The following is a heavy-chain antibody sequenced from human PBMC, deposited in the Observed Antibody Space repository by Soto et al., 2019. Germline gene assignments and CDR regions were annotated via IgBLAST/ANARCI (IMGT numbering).Heavy chain of an antibody. CDR3: ARGDDY. V-gene: IGHV4-59*11. CDR1: DGSNSSHH. Sequence: SETLSLTCTVSDGSNSSHHWTWIRQPPGKGLEWIGYIYSSGSTNYQPSLRGRVTISLDTSKNQFSLKLSSVTAADTAVYYCARGDDYWGQGTLVTVSS. CDR2: IYSSGST. J-gene: IGHJ4*02.